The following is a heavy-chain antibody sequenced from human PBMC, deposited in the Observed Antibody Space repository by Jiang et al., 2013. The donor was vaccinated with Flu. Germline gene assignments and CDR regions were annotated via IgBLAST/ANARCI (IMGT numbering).Heavy chain of an antibody. CDR3: ARHYDHSRFDP. CDR2: INFSGST. D-gene: IGHD4-11*01. CDR1: GGSIRSSGFY. V-gene: IGHV4-39*01. J-gene: IGHJ5*02. Sequence: PGLVKPSETLSLTCTVSGGSIRSSGFYWGWIRQTPGKGLEWIGSINFSGSTSYNPSLKSRVTISIDTSNNQISLNLRSVTAADTAVYYCARHYDHSRFDPWGQGTLVTVSS.